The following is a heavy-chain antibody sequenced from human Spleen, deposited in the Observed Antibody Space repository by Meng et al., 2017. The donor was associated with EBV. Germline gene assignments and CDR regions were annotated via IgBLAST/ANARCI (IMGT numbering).Heavy chain of an antibody. CDR2: IYYSGST. D-gene: IGHD2-2*01. J-gene: IGHJ4*02. V-gene: IGHV4-30-4*01. CDR1: GGSISSGGYY. Sequence: QLQLLASGPGLVKPSPTLSLTCAFSGGSISSGGYYWSWIRQPPGKGLEWIGYIYYSGSTYYNPSLKSRVTISEDTSKNQFSLKLSSVTAADTAVYFCARVRMPVHYFDYWGQGTLVTVSS. CDR3: ARVRMPVHYFDY.